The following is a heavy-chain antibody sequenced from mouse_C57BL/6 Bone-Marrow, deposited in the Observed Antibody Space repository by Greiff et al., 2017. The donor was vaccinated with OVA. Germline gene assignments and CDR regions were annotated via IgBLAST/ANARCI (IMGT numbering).Heavy chain of an antibody. V-gene: IGHV5-17*01. CDR3: ARGEVYDFDY. CDR2: ISSGSSTI. D-gene: IGHD2-3*01. CDR1: GFTFSDYG. J-gene: IGHJ2*01. Sequence: EVQLVESGGGLVKPGGSLKLSCAASGFTFSDYGMHWVRQAPEKGLEWVAYISSGSSTIYYADTVKGRFTISRDNAKNTLFLQMTSLRSEDSAMYYCARGEVYDFDYWGQGTTLTVSS.